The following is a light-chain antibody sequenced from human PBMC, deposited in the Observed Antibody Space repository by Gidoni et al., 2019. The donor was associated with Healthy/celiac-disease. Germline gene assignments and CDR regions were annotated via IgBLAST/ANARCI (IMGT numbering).Light chain of an antibody. Sequence: ASQSVSSYLAWYQQKPGQAPRLPIYDASNRATGSTARFSGRGSGTDFTLTISSLEAEDFAVYYCQQRSNWRPWTFGQGTKVEIK. V-gene: IGKV3-11*01. CDR3: QQRSNWRPWT. CDR1: QSVSSY. CDR2: DAS. J-gene: IGKJ1*01.